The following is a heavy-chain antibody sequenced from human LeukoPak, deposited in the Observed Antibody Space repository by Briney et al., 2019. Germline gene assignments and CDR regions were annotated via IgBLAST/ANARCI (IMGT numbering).Heavy chain of an antibody. J-gene: IGHJ3*02. D-gene: IGHD3-16*02. CDR2: INPNTGGT. CDR1: GYTFTGYY. Sequence: ASVKVSCMASGYTFTGYYMHWVRQAPGRGLEWMGWINPNTGGTNYAQTFQGRVTMTRDTSISTAYMELSRLRSDYTAVYYCAKDGAYDYVWGSYRPHDAFDIWGQGTMVTVSS. V-gene: IGHV1-2*02. CDR3: AKDGAYDYVWGSYRPHDAFDI.